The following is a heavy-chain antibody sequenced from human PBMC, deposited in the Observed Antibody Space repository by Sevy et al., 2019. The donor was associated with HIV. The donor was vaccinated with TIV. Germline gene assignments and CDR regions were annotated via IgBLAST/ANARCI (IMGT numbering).Heavy chain of an antibody. Sequence: GGSLRLSCTASGFTFRRNSMNWVRQAPGKGLEWLAYINTLSDTITDADSVKGRFTISRDNAKKSLYLQMNSLRVEDTAVYYCARDASVAAYYFDFWGQGTLVTVSS. CDR2: INTLSDTI. J-gene: IGHJ4*02. CDR3: ARDASVAAYYFDF. V-gene: IGHV3-48*01. CDR1: GFTFRRNS. D-gene: IGHD6-19*01.